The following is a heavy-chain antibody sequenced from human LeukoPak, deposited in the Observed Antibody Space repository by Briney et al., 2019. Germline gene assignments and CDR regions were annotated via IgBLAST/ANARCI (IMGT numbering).Heavy chain of an antibody. CDR2: TYYRSQWYS. CDR3: ARYGSSWLLEY. Sequence: SLSLSLTCAISGDSVSSNSAAWNWTRQSPSRGLEWLGRTYYRSQWYSDYAVSVRGRITINADTSKNQFSLQLNSVTPEDTAVYYCARYGSSWLLEYWGQGTLVTVSS. V-gene: IGHV6-1*01. D-gene: IGHD6-13*01. CDR1: GDSVSSNSAA. J-gene: IGHJ4*02.